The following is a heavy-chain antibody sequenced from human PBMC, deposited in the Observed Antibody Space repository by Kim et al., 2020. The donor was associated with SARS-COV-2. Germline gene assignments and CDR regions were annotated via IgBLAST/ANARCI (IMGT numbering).Heavy chain of an antibody. V-gene: IGHV3-30-3*01. Sequence: GGSLRLSCAASGFTFSSYAMHWVRQAPGKGLEWVAVISYDGSNKYYADSVKGRFTISRDNSKNTLYLQMNSLRAEDTAVYYCARDGIVATIWFLPTQGYFDYWGQGTLVTVSS. CDR1: GFTFSSYA. J-gene: IGHJ4*02. D-gene: IGHD5-12*01. CDR3: ARDGIVATIWFLPTQGYFDY. CDR2: ISYDGSNK.